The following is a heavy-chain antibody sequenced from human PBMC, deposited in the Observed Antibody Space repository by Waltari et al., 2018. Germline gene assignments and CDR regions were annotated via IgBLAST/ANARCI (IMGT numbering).Heavy chain of an antibody. Sequence: EVQLVESGGGLVQPGGSLSLSCAASGFTFSNYWMSWVRQAPGKGPEWVANIKQDGSEKYYVDSVKGRFTISRDNAKSSLYLQMNSLRAEDTAVYYCARDLAGALDYWGQGTLVTVSS. CDR3: ARDLAGALDY. V-gene: IGHV3-7*01. CDR2: IKQDGSEK. CDR1: GFTFSNYW. J-gene: IGHJ4*02. D-gene: IGHD1-26*01.